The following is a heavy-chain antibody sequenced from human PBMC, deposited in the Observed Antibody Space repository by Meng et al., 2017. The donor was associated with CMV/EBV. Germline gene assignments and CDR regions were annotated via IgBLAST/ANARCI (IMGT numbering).Heavy chain of an antibody. CDR3: ARTGVWYSFDY. V-gene: IGHV3-74*01. Sequence: GGSLRLSCAASGFTFSSYWMHWVRQAPGKGLVWVSRINSDGSSTSYADSVKGRFTISRDNAKNTLYLQMNSLRAEDTAVYYCARTGVWYSFDYWGQGTLVTVSS. CDR2: INSDGSST. D-gene: IGHD6-19*01. CDR1: GFTFSSYW. J-gene: IGHJ4*02.